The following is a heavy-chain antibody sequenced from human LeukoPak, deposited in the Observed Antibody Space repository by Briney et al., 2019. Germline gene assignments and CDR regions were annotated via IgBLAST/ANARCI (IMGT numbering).Heavy chain of an antibody. J-gene: IGHJ5*02. V-gene: IGHV4-61*01. CDR1: GGSVSSGTYY. CDR2: IYYSGTT. Sequence: SETLSLTCTVSGGSVSSGTYYWSWIRQPPGTGLEWIGYIYYSGTTKYKSSLKSRVTISVDTSKNQFSLHLNSVTPEDTAVYYCARRLTQYDCFDPWGQGILVTVSS. CDR3: ARRLTQYDCFDP. D-gene: IGHD2-2*01.